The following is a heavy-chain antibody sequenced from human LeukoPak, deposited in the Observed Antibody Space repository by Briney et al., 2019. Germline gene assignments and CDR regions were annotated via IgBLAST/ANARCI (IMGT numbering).Heavy chain of an antibody. CDR2: INPNSGGT. D-gene: IGHD4-11*01. J-gene: IGHJ4*02. CDR3: ARDPATVTTLNY. CDR1: GYTFTSYD. Sequence: ASVKVSCKASGYTFTSYDINWVRQATGQGLEWMGWINPNSGGTNYAQKFQGRVTMTRDTSISTAYMELSRLRSDDTAVYYCARDPATVTTLNYWGQGTLVTVSS. V-gene: IGHV1-2*02.